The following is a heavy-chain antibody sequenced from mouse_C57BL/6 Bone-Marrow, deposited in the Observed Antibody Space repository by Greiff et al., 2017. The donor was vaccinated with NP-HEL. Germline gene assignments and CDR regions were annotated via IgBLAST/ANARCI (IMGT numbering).Heavy chain of an antibody. CDR2: ISSGSSTI. CDR3: ARWGWGFAY. Sequence: EVQGVESGGGLVKPGGSLKLSCAASGFTFSDYGMHWVRQAPEKGLEWVAYISSGSSTIYYADTVKGRSTFSRDTAKNTLFLQLTSLRSEDTAMYYCARWGWGFAYWGQGTLVTVSA. J-gene: IGHJ3*01. V-gene: IGHV5-17*01. D-gene: IGHD3-3*01. CDR1: GFTFSDYG.